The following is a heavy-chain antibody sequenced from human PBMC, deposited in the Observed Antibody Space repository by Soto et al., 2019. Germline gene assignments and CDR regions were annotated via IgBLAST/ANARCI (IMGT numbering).Heavy chain of an antibody. V-gene: IGHV1-8*02. D-gene: IGHD7-27*01. Sequence: RASVKVSCKASGYTFTNNGVNWVRQATGRGLEWMGWMNPSTGETGYTEKFQGRLAMTRDTSITTAYMELTSLTSEDTAVYYCTRAGDSGAWISNWGQGTQVTVSS. CDR1: GYTFTNNG. CDR3: TRAGDSGAWISN. J-gene: IGHJ4*02. CDR2: MNPSTGET.